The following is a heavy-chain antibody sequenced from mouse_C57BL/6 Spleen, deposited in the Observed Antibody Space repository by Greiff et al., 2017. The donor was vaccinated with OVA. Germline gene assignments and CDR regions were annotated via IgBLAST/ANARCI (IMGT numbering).Heavy chain of an antibody. J-gene: IGHJ2*01. D-gene: IGHD1-1*01. CDR2: IDPETGGT. CDR1: GYTFTDYE. V-gene: IGHV1-15*01. Sequence: QVQLQQSGAELVRPGASVTLSCKASGYTFTDYEMHWVKQTPVHGLEWIGAIDPETGGTAYNQKFKGKAILTADKSSSTAYMELRSLTSEDSAVYYCTRHYGSGFDYWGQGTTLTVSS. CDR3: TRHYGSGFDY.